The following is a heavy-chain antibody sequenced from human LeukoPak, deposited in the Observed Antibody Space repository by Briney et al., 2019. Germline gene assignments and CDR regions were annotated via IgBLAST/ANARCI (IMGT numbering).Heavy chain of an antibody. D-gene: IGHD6-13*01. J-gene: IGHJ4*02. CDR2: IYYSGST. V-gene: IGHV4-39*01. Sequence: SETLSLSCTVSGGSISSSSYYWGWIRQPPGKGLEWIGSIYYSGSTYYNPSLKSRVTISVDTSKNQFSLKLSSVTAADTAVYYCARHSYHLPYSSSWYFGDWGQGTLVTVSS. CDR3: ARHSYHLPYSSSWYFGD. CDR1: GGSISSSSYY.